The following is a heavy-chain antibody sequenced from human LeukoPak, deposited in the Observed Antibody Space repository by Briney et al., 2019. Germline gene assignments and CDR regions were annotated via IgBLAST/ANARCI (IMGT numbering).Heavy chain of an antibody. D-gene: IGHD3-9*01. CDR3: AEGEPNEYYDILTGYYRDY. CDR1: GFTFSSYA. Sequence: PGGSLRLSCAASGFTFSSYAMSWVRQAPGKGLEWVSAISGSGGSTYYADSVKGRFTISRDNSKNTLYLQMNSLRAEDTAVYYCAEGEPNEYYDILTGYYRDYWGQGTLVTVSS. J-gene: IGHJ4*02. V-gene: IGHV3-23*01. CDR2: ISGSGGST.